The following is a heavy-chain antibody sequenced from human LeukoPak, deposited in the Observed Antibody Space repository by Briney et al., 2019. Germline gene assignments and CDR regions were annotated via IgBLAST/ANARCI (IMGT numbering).Heavy chain of an antibody. J-gene: IGHJ4*02. CDR1: GGSFSDYN. Sequence: SETLSLTCAVYGGSFSDYNLNWIRQPPGRGLEWIGEINHSGGTNYNPSLKSRVTISIDTSKNQFSLKLTSVTAADTAVYYCARGLPGYWGQGTLVIVSS. CDR3: ARGLPGY. CDR2: INHSGGT. V-gene: IGHV4-34*01.